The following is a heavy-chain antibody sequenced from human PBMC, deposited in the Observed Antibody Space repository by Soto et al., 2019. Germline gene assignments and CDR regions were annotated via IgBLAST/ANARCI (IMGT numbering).Heavy chain of an antibody. V-gene: IGHV1-18*01. CDR2: ISADNGNT. J-gene: IGHJ3*02. Sequence: QVQLVQSGAEVKKPGASVKVSCKASGYTFTSYGISWVRQAHGQGLELMGWISADNGNTNYAQKHQGRVTMTTDTSTSTAYMELRSLRSDDTAVYYCARVGIAAAGTFMAYAFDIWGQGTMVTVSS. D-gene: IGHD6-13*01. CDR1: GYTFTSYG. CDR3: ARVGIAAAGTFMAYAFDI.